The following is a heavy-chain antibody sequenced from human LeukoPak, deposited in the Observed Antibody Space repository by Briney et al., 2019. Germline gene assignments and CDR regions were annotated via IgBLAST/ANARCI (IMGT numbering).Heavy chain of an antibody. D-gene: IGHD6-13*01. Sequence: SETLSLTCTVSGGSLSSYYWSWLRQPPGKGLEWVGYIYYSGSTNYNPSLKSRVTISVDTSKNQFSLKLSSVTAADTAVYYCARRPYSSSSHDYWGQGTLVTVSS. J-gene: IGHJ4*02. CDR3: ARRPYSSSSHDY. V-gene: IGHV4-59*01. CDR2: IYYSGST. CDR1: GGSLSSYY.